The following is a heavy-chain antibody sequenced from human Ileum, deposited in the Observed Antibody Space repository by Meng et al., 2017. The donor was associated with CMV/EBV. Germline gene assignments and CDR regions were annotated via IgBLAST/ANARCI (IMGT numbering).Heavy chain of an antibody. CDR3: ARGKTMYGGTYDFDS. V-gene: IGHV4-61*01. CDR2: VYYTGST. J-gene: IGHJ4*02. D-gene: IGHD3-3*01. CDR1: ASLKSGSVY. Sequence: ASLKSGSVYSDWLRQAPGKRLGWIGHVYYTGSTNYNPSLKSRVTVSLDTSQNQFFLKLNSVTAADTAVYYCARGKTMYGGTYDFDSWGQGLLVTVSS.